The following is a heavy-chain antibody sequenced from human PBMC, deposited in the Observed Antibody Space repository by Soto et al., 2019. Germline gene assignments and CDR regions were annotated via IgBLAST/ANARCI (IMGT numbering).Heavy chain of an antibody. CDR2: IFSSGVT. Sequence: QMLLQESGPGLVQPSQTLSLSCTVSGVSVIRERFSWNWIRQHPGKGLEWIGYIFSSGVTFYNPSLRGRVSMSVDASKNQFSLRLNSVTAADTAVYYCARTTAVWGKGTLVTVSA. V-gene: IGHV4-31*03. CDR1: GVSVIRERFS. CDR3: ARTTAV. J-gene: IGHJ1*01. D-gene: IGHD1-1*01.